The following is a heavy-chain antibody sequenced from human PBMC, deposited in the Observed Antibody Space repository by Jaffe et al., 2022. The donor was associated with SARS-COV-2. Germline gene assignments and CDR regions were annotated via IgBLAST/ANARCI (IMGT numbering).Heavy chain of an antibody. CDR3: AKDLIAQLVYPSAYFDY. V-gene: IGHV3-23*01. D-gene: IGHD2-2*02. CDR2: ISGSGGST. CDR1: GFTFSSYA. Sequence: EVQLLESGGGLVQPGGSLRLSCAASGFTFSSYAMSWVRQAPGKGLEWVSAISGSGGSTYYADSVKGRFTISRDNSKNTLYLQMNSLRAEDTAVYYCAKDLIAQLVYPSAYFDYWGQGTLVTVSS. J-gene: IGHJ4*02.